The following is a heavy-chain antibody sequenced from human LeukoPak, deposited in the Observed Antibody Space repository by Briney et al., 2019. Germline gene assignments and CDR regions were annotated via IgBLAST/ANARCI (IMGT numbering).Heavy chain of an antibody. CDR1: GGSISSGGYY. D-gene: IGHD5-24*01. CDR3: AREPRDGYIHYDY. Sequence: SETLSLTCTVSGGSISSGGYYWSWIRQSPGKGLEWIGYIYHSGSTYYNPSLKSRVTISVDTSKNQFSLKLSSVTAADTAVYYCAREPRDGYIHYDYWGQGTLVTVSS. V-gene: IGHV4-30-2*06. CDR2: IYHSGST. J-gene: IGHJ4*02.